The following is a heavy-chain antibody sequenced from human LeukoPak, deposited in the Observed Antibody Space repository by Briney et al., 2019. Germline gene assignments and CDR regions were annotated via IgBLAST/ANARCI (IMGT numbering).Heavy chain of an antibody. Sequence: RSGGSLRPSCAASGFTFSSYAMHWVRQAPGKGLEWVAVISYDGSNKYYADSVKGRFTISRDNSKNTLYLQMNSLRAEDTAVYYCAREDSSSFDYWGQGTLVTVSS. CDR3: AREDSSSFDY. D-gene: IGHD6-6*01. V-gene: IGHV3-30-3*01. CDR1: GFTFSSYA. J-gene: IGHJ4*02. CDR2: ISYDGSNK.